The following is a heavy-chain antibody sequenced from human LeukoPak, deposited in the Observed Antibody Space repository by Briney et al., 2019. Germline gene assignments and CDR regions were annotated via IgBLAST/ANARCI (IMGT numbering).Heavy chain of an antibody. CDR1: GYTFTGYY. J-gene: IGHJ4*02. CDR2: INPNSGGT. Sequence: GASVKVSCKASGYTFTGYYMHWVRQAPGQGLEWMGWINPNSGGTNYAQKFQGRATMTRDTSISTAYMELSRLRSDDTAVYYCARDGGYSYGYGFDYWGQGTLVTVSS. CDR3: ARDGGYSYGYGFDY. D-gene: IGHD5-18*01. V-gene: IGHV1-2*02.